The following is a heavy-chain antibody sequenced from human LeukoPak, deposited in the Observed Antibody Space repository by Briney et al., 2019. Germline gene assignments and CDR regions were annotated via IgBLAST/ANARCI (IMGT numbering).Heavy chain of an antibody. J-gene: IGHJ1*01. Sequence: SQTLSLTCTVSGGSISSGGYYWNWIRQHPGKGLEWIGYIYYSGSTYYNPSLKSRVTISVDTSKNQFSLKLSSVTAADTAVYYRAATYYYDSSGYYYASGYFQHWGQGTLVTVSS. CDR3: AATYYYDSSGYYYASGYFQH. D-gene: IGHD3-22*01. CDR1: GGSISSGGYY. CDR2: IYYSGST. V-gene: IGHV4-31*03.